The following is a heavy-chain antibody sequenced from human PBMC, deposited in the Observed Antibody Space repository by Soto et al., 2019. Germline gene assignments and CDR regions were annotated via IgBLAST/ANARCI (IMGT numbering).Heavy chain of an antibody. V-gene: IGHV4-34*01. J-gene: IGHJ4*02. D-gene: IGHD4-17*01. CDR2: INHSGST. CDR1: GGPFSGYY. Sequence: SETLSLTCAVYGGPFSGYYWSWIRQPPGKGLEWIGEINHSGSTNYNPSLKSRVTISVDTSKNQFSLKLSSVTAADTAVYYCARGTVTIGYWGQGTLVTV. CDR3: ARGTVTIGY.